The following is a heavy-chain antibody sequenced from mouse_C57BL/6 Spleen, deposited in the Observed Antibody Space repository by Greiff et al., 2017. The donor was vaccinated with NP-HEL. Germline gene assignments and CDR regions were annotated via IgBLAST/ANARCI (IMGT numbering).Heavy chain of an antibody. CDR2: IYPGDGDT. CDR1: GYAFSSYW. J-gene: IGHJ1*03. Sequence: QVQLQQPGAELVKPGASVKLSCKASGYAFSSYWMHWVKQRPGQGLEWIGQIYPGDGDTNYNGKFKDKATLTADKSSSTAYMQLSSLTSEDSAVYVCARADYYGSSDTSWAFDGWGTGTTVTVAS. CDR3: ARADYYGSSDTSWAFDG. V-gene: IGHV1-80*01. D-gene: IGHD1-1*01.